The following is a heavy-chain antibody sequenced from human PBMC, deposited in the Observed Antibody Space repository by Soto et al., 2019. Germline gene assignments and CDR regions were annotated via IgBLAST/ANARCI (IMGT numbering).Heavy chain of an antibody. D-gene: IGHD2-21*01. CDR2: IDDDGVST. CDR3: ARDIHCNGGSCYGGGLDV. Sequence: QLVESGGGLVQPGGSLRLSCAASGFTFSRSWMHWVRQRLGKGLVWVARIDDDGVSTSYADSVKGRFTISRDNAKNSLYLQMNSLRAEDTAVYYCARDIHCNGGSCYGGGLDVWGQGTTVTVSS. J-gene: IGHJ6*02. V-gene: IGHV3-74*01. CDR1: GFTFSRSW.